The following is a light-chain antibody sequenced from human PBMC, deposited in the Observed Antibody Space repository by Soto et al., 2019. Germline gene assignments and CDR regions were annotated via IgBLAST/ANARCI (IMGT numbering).Light chain of an antibody. CDR2: RDT. CDR3: QVWDSSTGCKV. Sequence: SYELTQTPSVSVALGQTARISCGGNNIGGKNVHWYQQMPGQAPVLVIYRDTNQPSGIPERFSGSNSGNTATLTISGAQAGDEADYYCQVWDSSTGCKVFGGRTKVTVL. V-gene: IGLV3-9*01. J-gene: IGLJ2*01. CDR1: NIGGKN.